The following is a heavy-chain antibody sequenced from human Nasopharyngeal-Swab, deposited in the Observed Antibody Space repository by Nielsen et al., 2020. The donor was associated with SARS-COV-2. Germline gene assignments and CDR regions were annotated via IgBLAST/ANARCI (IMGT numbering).Heavy chain of an antibody. CDR3: ARQITGTTSDAFDI. Sequence: SETLSLTCTVSGGSISSGGYYWSWIRQRPGKGLEWIGYIYYSGSTYYNPSLKSRVTISVDTSKNQFSLKLSSVTAADTAVYYCARQITGTTSDAFDIWGQGTMVTVSS. J-gene: IGHJ3*02. CDR2: IYYSGST. V-gene: IGHV4-31*03. D-gene: IGHD1-20*01. CDR1: GGSISSGGYY.